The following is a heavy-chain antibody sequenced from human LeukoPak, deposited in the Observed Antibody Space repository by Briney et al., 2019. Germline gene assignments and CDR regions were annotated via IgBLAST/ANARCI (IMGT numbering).Heavy chain of an antibody. CDR1: GGSISSYY. J-gene: IGHJ4*02. CDR3: ARDLGSGYDSSGYARY. Sequence: SETLSLTCTVSGGSISSYYWSWIRQPPGKGLEWIGYIYYSGSTNYNPSLKSRVTISVDTSKNQFSLKLSSVTAADTAVYYCARDLGSGYDSSGYARYWGQGTLVTASS. D-gene: IGHD3-22*01. V-gene: IGHV4-59*12. CDR2: IYYSGST.